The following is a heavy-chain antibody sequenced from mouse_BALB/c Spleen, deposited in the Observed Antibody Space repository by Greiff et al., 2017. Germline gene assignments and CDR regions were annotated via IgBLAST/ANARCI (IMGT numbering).Heavy chain of an antibody. D-gene: IGHD1-1*01. Sequence: EVKLVESGGDLVKPGGSLKLSCAASGFTFSSYGMSWVRQTPDKRLEWVATISSGGSYTYYPDSVKGRFTISRDNAKNTLYLQMSSLKSDDTAMYYCARHYYGSSYLYYLDYWGQGTTRTVSS. V-gene: IGHV5-6*01. CDR1: GFTFSSYG. J-gene: IGHJ2*01. CDR2: ISSGGSYT. CDR3: ARHYYGSSYLYYLDY.